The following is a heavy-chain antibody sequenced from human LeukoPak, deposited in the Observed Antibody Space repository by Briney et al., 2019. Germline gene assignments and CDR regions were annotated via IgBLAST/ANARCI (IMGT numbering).Heavy chain of an antibody. CDR2: ISSDSSPI. Sequence: QAGGSLRLSCAASGFTFSTYNMNWVRQAPGKGLEWVSYISSDSSPIYYADSVKGRFTVSRDNAKNSLYLQMNSLRAEDTAVYYCAKDYYGSGSYYNPWHYYYGMDVWGQGTTVTVSS. V-gene: IGHV3-48*01. D-gene: IGHD3-10*01. J-gene: IGHJ6*02. CDR3: AKDYYGSGSYYNPWHYYYGMDV. CDR1: GFTFSTYN.